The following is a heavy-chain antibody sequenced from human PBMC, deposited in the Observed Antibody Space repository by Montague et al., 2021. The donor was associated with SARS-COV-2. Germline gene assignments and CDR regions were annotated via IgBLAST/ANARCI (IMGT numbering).Heavy chain of an antibody. D-gene: IGHD4-11*01. Sequence: SETLSLTCAVYGGSFSGYFWSWIRHTPGRGLDWMGEINLGGTADSNPSPKSRVTLSVDTSTPQYSLLLTAVTAADTAVYYCARERGRGVDYFDPWGQGTLVTASS. J-gene: IGHJ5*02. CDR1: GGSFSGYF. V-gene: IGHV4-34*01. CDR2: INLGGTA. CDR3: ARERGRGVDYFDP.